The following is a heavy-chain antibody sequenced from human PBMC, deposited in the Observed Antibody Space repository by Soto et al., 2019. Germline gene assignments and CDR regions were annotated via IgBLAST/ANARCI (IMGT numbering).Heavy chain of an antibody. CDR1: GGSFSGYY. CDR2: INHSGST. Sequence: QVQLQPWGAGLLKPAETLSLTCAVYGGSFSGYYWSWIRQPPGKGLEWIGEINHSGSTNYNPSLKGRVTISVDTSKNQFSLKLSSVTAADTAVYYCARGVHRWQLVRPFDYWGQGTLVTVSS. V-gene: IGHV4-34*01. D-gene: IGHD6-6*01. CDR3: ARGVHRWQLVRPFDY. J-gene: IGHJ4*02.